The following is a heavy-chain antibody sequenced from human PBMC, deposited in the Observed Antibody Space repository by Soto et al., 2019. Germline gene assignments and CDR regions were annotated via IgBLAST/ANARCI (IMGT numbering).Heavy chain of an antibody. V-gene: IGHV3-23*01. D-gene: IGHD2-15*01. CDR2: ISGSGGST. Sequence: GGSLRLSCVASGFTFSSYAMSWVRQAPGKGLEWVSAISGSGGSTYYADSVKGRFTISRDNSKNTLYLQMNSLRAEDTAVYYGAKFRDIVVVVAATDYWGQGTLVTVSS. CDR1: GFTFSSYA. J-gene: IGHJ4*02. CDR3: AKFRDIVVVVAATDY.